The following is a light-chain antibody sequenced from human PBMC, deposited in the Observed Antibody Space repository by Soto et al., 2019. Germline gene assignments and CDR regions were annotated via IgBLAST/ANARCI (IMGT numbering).Light chain of an antibody. CDR1: QSISSW. CDR2: DGS. J-gene: IGKJ4*01. V-gene: IGKV1-5*01. Sequence: DIEMTQSPSTLSASVGDRVTITCRASQSISSWLAWYQQKPGKAPKLLIYDGSSLESGVPSRFSGSGSGTEFTLTISSLQPDDFATYYCQQYNSYSLTFGGGTKVDIK. CDR3: QQYNSYSLT.